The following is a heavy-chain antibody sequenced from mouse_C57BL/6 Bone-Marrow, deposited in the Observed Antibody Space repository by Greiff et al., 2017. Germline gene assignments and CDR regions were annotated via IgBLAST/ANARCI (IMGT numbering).Heavy chain of an antibody. J-gene: IGHJ4*01. CDR3: ASSTVVAPMDY. Sequence: EVKLQESGGGLVKPGGSLKLSCAASGFTFSSYAMSWVRQTPEKRLEWVATISDGGSYTYYPDNVKGRFTISRDNAKNNLYLQMSHLKSEDTAMYCCASSTVVAPMDYWGQGTSVTVSS. CDR1: GFTFSSYA. CDR2: ISDGGSYT. V-gene: IGHV5-4*03. D-gene: IGHD1-1*01.